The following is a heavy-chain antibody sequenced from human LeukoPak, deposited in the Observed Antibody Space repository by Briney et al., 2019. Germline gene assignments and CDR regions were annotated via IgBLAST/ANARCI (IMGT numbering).Heavy chain of an antibody. J-gene: IGHJ4*02. CDR2: IYTSGST. CDR3: ASSIFGVVPPAY. V-gene: IGHV4-4*07. D-gene: IGHD3-3*01. Sequence: SETLSLTCTVSGGSISSYYWSWIRQPAGKGLEWIGRIYTSGSTTYNPSLRSRVTISVDTPKNQFSLTLSPVTAADTAVYYCASSIFGVVPPAYWGQGTLVTVSS. CDR1: GGSISSYY.